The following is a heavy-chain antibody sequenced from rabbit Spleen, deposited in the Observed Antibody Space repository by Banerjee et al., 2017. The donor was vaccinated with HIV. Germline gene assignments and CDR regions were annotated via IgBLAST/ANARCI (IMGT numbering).Heavy chain of an antibody. V-gene: IGHV1S47*01. CDR3: VRGSGGVSGDSYYNL. CDR1: GFDFSGYG. D-gene: IGHD8-1*01. J-gene: IGHJ4*01. CDR2: IDPIFGST. Sequence: QEQLVESGGGLVQPGGSLKLSCKASGFDFSGYGVSWVRQAPGKGLEWIGYIDPIFGSTYFASWVNGRFTISSHNAQNTLYLQLNSLTAADTATYFCVRGSGGVSGDSYYNLWGPGTLVTVS.